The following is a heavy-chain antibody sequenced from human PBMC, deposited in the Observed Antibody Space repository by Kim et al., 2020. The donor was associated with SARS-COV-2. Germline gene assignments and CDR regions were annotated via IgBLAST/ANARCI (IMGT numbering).Heavy chain of an antibody. J-gene: IGHJ4*02. CDR2: ISAYNGNT. Sequence: ASVKVSCKASGYTFTSYGISWVRQAPGQGLEWMGWISAYNGNTNYAQKLQGRVTMTTDTSTSTAYMELRSLRSDDTAVYYCARQPGIAAAGTEHPFDYWGQGTLVTVSS. D-gene: IGHD6-13*01. CDR1: GYTFTSYG. V-gene: IGHV1-18*04. CDR3: ARQPGIAAAGTEHPFDY.